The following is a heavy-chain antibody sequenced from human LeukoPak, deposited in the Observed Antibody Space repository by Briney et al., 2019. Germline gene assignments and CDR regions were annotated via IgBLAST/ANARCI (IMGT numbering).Heavy chain of an antibody. CDR1: GFTFSSYG. Sequence: PGGSLRLSCAASGFTFSSYGMSWIRQPPGKGLEWIGYIYYSGSTNYNPSLKSRVTISVDTSKNQFSLKLSSVTAADTAVYYCARNLAYCGGDCYDAFDIWGQGTMVTVSS. CDR3: ARNLAYCGGDCYDAFDI. V-gene: IGHV4-59*01. CDR2: IYYSGST. J-gene: IGHJ3*02. D-gene: IGHD2-21*02.